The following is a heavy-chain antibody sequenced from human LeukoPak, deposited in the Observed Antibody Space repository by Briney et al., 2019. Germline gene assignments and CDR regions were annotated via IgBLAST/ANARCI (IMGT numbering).Heavy chain of an antibody. CDR1: GFTVSSNY. J-gene: IGHJ4*02. V-gene: IGHV3-66*01. CDR2: IYSGGST. D-gene: IGHD6-13*01. Sequence: GGSLRLSCAASGFTVSSNYMSWVRQAPGKGLEWVSVIYSGGSTYYADSVKGRFTISRDNSKNTLYLQMNSLRAEDTAVYYCAREENESSSWRNYWGQGTLVTVSS. CDR3: AREENESSSWRNY.